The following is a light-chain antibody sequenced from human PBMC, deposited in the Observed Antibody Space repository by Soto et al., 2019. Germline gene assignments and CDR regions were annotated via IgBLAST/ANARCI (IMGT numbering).Light chain of an antibody. V-gene: IGKV3-20*01. CDR3: QQYGSSPGT. CDR1: QSVSSSY. J-gene: IGKJ1*01. CDR2: GAS. Sequence: EIVLTQSPGTLSLSPGERATLSCRASQSVSSSYLAWYQQKHGQAPRLLIYGASSRATGIPDRFSGSASGTDFTLTISRLEPEDFAVYYCQQYGSSPGTFGQGTKVEIK.